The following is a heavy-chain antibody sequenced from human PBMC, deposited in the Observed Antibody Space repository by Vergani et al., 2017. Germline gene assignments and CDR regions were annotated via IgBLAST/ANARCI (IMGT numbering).Heavy chain of an antibody. CDR3: ARGFSSSWYFDY. CDR1: GGSISSSSYY. J-gene: IGHJ4*02. V-gene: IGHV4-39*07. D-gene: IGHD6-13*01. CDR2: IYTSGST. Sequence: QLQLQESGPGLVKPSETLSLTCTVSGGSISSSSYYWGWIRQPPGKGLEWIGRIYTSGSTNYNPSLKSRVTISVDTSKNQFSLKLSSVTAADTAVYYCARGFSSSWYFDYWGQGTLVTVSS.